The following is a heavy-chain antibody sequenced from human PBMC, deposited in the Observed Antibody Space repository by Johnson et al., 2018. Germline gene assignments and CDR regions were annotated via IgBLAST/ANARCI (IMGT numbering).Heavy chain of an antibody. V-gene: IGHV3-21*04. J-gene: IGHJ3*02. CDR1: GFTFSSYS. D-gene: IGHD6-6*01. Sequence: VQLVQSGGGLVKPGGSLRLSCAASGFTFSSYSMNWVRQAPGKGLEWVSSISGSSTYIYYADSVKGRFTISRDNAKNSLYLQMNSLRVEDTAVYYCARSKRPLDAFDIWGQGTMVTVSS. CDR2: ISGSSTYI. CDR3: ARSKRPLDAFDI.